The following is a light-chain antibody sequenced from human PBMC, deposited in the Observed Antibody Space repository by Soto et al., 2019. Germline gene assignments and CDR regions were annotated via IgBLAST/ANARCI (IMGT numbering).Light chain of an antibody. CDR1: NIGSKS. Sequence: SYELTQPPSVSVAPGQTARITCGGNNIGSKSVHWYPQKPGQAPVLVVYVDSDRPSGIPERFSGSNSGNTATLTISRVEAGDEADYYCQVWDSSSDHHVFGTGTKLTVL. J-gene: IGLJ1*01. CDR3: QVWDSSSDHHV. CDR2: VDS. V-gene: IGLV3-21*02.